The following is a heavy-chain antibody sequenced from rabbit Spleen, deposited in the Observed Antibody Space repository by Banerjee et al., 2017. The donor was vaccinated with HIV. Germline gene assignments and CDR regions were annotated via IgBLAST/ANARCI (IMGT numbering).Heavy chain of an antibody. CDR2: IVPIFGVT. D-gene: IGHD2-1*01. V-gene: IGHV1S7*01. J-gene: IGHJ6*01. CDR1: GFDFSTYS. CDR3: VRGSATMTMIITGYYLSL. Sequence: QSLEESGGDLVKPGASLTLTCTASGFDFSTYSMSWVRQAPGKGLEWIGYIVPIFGVTYYANWVNGRFTISSHNAQNTLYLQLNSLTAADTATYFCVRGSATMTMIITGYYLSLWGPGTLVTVS.